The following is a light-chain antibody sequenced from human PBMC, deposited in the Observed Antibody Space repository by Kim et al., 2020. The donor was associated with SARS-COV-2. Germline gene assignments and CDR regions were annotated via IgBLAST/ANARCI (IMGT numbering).Light chain of an antibody. CDR1: SLRSYY. Sequence: SSELTQDPAVSVALGQTVRITCQGDSLRSYYASWYQQKPGQAPVLVTYGKNNRPSGIPDRFSGSSSGNTASLTITGAQAEDEADYYCNSRDSSGNPLYVF. CDR3: NSRDSSGNPLYV. CDR2: GKN. V-gene: IGLV3-19*01. J-gene: IGLJ1*01.